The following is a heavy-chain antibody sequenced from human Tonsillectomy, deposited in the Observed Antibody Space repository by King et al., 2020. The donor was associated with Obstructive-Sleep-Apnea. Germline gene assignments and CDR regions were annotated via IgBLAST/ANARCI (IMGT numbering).Heavy chain of an antibody. V-gene: IGHV1-46*01. CDR1: GYTFTSYY. CDR3: ARGDGPVATKYNHYFDY. D-gene: IGHD5-12*01. CDR2: INPSGGST. J-gene: IGHJ4*02. Sequence: QLVQSGAEVKKPWASMKVSCKASGYTFTSYYMHWVRQAPGQGLEWMGMINPSGGSTNYAQKFQGRVTMTRDTSTSTVYMELSSLRSDDTAVYYCARGDGPVATKYNHYFDYWGQGTLVTVSS.